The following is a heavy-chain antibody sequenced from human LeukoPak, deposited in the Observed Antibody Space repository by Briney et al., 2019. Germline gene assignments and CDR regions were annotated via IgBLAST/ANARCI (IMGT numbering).Heavy chain of an antibody. CDR3: ARDSRAPLVATPRDYYGMDV. V-gene: IGHV1-18*01. CDR1: GYTFTSYG. J-gene: IGHJ6*02. CDR2: ISAYNGNT. D-gene: IGHD5-12*01. Sequence: ASVKVSCKASGYTFTSYGISWVRQAPGQGLEWMGWISAYNGNTNYAQKLQGRVTMTTDTSTSTAYMELRSLRSDDTAVYYCARDSRAPLVATPRDYYGMDVWGQGTTVTVSS.